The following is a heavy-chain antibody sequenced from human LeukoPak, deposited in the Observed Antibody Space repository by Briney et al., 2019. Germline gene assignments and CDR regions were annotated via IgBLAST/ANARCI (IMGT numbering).Heavy chain of an antibody. D-gene: IGHD3-3*01. CDR3: SGYYDYYYYMDV. Sequence: SQTLSLTCTVSGGSISSGGYYWGWIRQPPGKGLEWIGSIYYSGSTYYNPSLKSRVTISVDTSKNQFSLKLSSVTAADTAVYYCSGYYDYYYYMDVWGKGTTVTVSS. J-gene: IGHJ6*03. CDR2: IYYSGST. V-gene: IGHV4-39*01. CDR1: GGSISSGGYY.